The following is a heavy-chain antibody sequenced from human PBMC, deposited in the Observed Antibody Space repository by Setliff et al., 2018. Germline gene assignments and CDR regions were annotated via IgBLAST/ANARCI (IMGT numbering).Heavy chain of an antibody. CDR1: GFTFSSYW. CDR3: ARDGGEY. J-gene: IGHJ4*02. CDR2: IKQDGSEK. D-gene: IGHD3-16*01. Sequence: GESLKISCAASGFTFSSYWMSWVRQAPGKGPEWVANIKQDGSEKYYVDSVKGRFTISRDNARNSLYLQMNSLRAEDTAVYYCARDGGEYWGQGTLVTVSS. V-gene: IGHV3-7*01.